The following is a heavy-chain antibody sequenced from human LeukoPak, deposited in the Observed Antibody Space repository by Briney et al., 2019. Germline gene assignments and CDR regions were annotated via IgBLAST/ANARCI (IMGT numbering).Heavy chain of an antibody. CDR2: IHHSGIT. CDR1: GGSISIYY. D-gene: IGHD5-18*01. CDR3: ARTAREFDY. V-gene: IGHV4-59*01. J-gene: IGHJ4*02. Sequence: ASETLSLTCTVSGGSISIYYWSWIRQPPGKGLESIGYIHHSGITNYNPSLKSRVTLSMDTSKNQFSLKLSSVTAADTAVYYCARTAREFDYWGQGTLVTVSS.